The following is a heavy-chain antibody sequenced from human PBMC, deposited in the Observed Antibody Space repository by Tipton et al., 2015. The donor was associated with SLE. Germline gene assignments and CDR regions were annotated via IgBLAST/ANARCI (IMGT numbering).Heavy chain of an antibody. J-gene: IGHJ2*01. D-gene: IGHD3-10*01. CDR1: GYTFSVYG. V-gene: IGHV7-4-1*02. CDR2: INTNTGNP. CDR3: VARGRGSGSHGNWYFDL. Sequence: QSGPEVKKPGASVKVSCKASGYTFSVYGISWVRQAPGEGLEWMGWINTNTGNPTYAQGFTGRFVFSLDTSVSTAYLQISSLKADDTAVYYCVARGRGSGSHGNWYFDLWGRGTLVTVSS.